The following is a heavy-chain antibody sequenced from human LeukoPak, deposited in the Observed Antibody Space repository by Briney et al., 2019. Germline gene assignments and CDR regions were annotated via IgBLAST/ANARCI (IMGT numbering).Heavy chain of an antibody. CDR1: GGSFSGYY. V-gene: IGHV4-34*01. CDR2: INHSGST. Sequence: SETLSLTCAVYGGSFSGYYWSWIRQPPGKGLEWIGEINHSGSTNYNPSLKSRVTISVDTSKNQFSLKLSSVTAADTAVYYCAMENYYDSSGQKFWGQGTLVTVPS. D-gene: IGHD3-22*01. CDR3: AMENYYDSSGQKF. J-gene: IGHJ4*02.